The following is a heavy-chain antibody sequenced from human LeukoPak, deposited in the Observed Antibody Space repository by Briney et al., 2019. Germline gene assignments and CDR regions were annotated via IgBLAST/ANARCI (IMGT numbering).Heavy chain of an antibody. Sequence: PSETLSLTCTVSGGSISSSGYYWGWIRQPPGKGLEWIGSISSGGSTHYIPSLKIRVTISVDTSKNLFSLKLSSVTAADTAVYYCARRSYDGSGYYYVDYWGQGTLVTVSS. D-gene: IGHD3-22*01. V-gene: IGHV4-39*01. CDR1: GGSISSSGYY. CDR3: ARRSYDGSGYYYVDY. J-gene: IGHJ4*02. CDR2: ISSGGST.